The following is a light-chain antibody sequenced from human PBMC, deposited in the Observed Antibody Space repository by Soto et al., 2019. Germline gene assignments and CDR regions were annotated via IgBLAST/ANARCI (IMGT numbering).Light chain of an antibody. CDR1: SSDVGGYNY. J-gene: IGLJ2*01. CDR2: EVS. V-gene: IGLV2-8*01. CDR3: SSYAGSNKPPEV. Sequence: QSALTQPPSASGSPGQSVTISCTGTSSDVGGYNYVSWYQQHPGKAPKLMIYEVSKRPSGVPDRFSGSKSGNTASLTVSGLQAEDEADYYCSSYAGSNKPPEVFGGGTKLTVL.